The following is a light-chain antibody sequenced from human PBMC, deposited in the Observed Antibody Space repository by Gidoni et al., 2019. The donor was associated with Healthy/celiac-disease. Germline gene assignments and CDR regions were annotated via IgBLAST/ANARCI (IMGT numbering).Light chain of an antibody. Sequence: DIQLTQSPSSLSASVGDRVTITCQASQDISNYLNWYQQKTGKAPKLLIDDASNLETGVPSMVSGSGSGTEFTFTISSLQTEDIATYYCQQYDNLPLTFGGGTKVEIK. V-gene: IGKV1-33*01. CDR3: QQYDNLPLT. J-gene: IGKJ4*01. CDR1: QDISNY. CDR2: DAS.